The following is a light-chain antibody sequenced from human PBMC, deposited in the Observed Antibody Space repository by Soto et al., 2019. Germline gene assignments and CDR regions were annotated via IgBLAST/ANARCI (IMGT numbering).Light chain of an antibody. CDR1: QGISNY. CDR2: AAS. Sequence: DIHMTQSPSSLSASVGDTVTITCRASQGISNYLAWYQQEPGQVPNLLIYAASTLQSGVPSRFSGSGSGTGFTLTISSLRPEDVATYYCKKYNNTPRTFGKVTNVEI. V-gene: IGKV1-27*01. J-gene: IGKJ1*01. CDR3: KKYNNTPRT.